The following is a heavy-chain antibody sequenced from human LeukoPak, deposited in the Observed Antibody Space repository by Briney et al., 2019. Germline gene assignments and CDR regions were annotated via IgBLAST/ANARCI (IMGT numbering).Heavy chain of an antibody. CDR3: AKTGEGYCSSTSCLLGGNYYFDY. CDR2: ISGSGGST. Sequence: PGGSLRLSCAASGFTFSSYAMSWVRQASGKGLEWVSAISGSGGSTYYADSVKGRFTISRDNSKNTLYLQMNSLRAEDTAVYYCAKTGEGYCSSTSCLLGGNYYFDYWGQGTLVTVSS. CDR1: GFTFSSYA. J-gene: IGHJ4*02. V-gene: IGHV3-23*01. D-gene: IGHD2-2*01.